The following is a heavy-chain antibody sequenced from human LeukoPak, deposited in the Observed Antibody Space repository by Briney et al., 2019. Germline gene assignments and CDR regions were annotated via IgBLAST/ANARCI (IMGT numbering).Heavy chain of an antibody. CDR2: MNPNSGNT. J-gene: IGHJ5*02. Sequence: ASVKVSFKASGYTFTSYDINWVRHATGQGLEWIGWMNPNSGNTGYAQKFQGRVTITRNTSISTAYMELSSLRSEDTAVYYCARGPRVILRWFARHNWFDPWGQGTLVTVSS. CDR3: ARGPRVILRWFARHNWFDP. V-gene: IGHV1-8*03. CDR1: GYTFTSYD. D-gene: IGHD4-23*01.